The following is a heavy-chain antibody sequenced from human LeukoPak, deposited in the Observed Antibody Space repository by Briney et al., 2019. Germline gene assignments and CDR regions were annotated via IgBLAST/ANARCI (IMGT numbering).Heavy chain of an antibody. Sequence: SETLSLTCTVSGDSLNEYYWNWIRQPPGKGLEWIAYISYSGSTNFNPSLKSRVTISVDTSKNKFSLKLSSVTAADTAVYYCARVRGEIDGYNYFDYWGPGTLVTVSS. CDR3: ARVRGEIDGYNYFDY. V-gene: IGHV4-59*01. J-gene: IGHJ4*02. CDR2: ISYSGST. CDR1: GDSLNEYY. D-gene: IGHD5-24*01.